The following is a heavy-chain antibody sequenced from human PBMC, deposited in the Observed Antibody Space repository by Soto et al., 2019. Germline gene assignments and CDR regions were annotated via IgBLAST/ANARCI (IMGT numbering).Heavy chain of an antibody. CDR3: ASVKSWAVSP. CDR2: IKQSGSDR. J-gene: IGHJ5*02. V-gene: IGHV3-7*01. CDR1: GFTFSSYW. Sequence: EVQLVESGGGLVQPGGSLGLSCAASGFTFSSYWMSWVRLAPGKGLEWVAHIKQSGSDRYYVDSVRGRFTISRDNAKKSLYLQMNSLRVEDTATYYCASVKSWAVSPWGQGTLVTVSS. D-gene: IGHD3-10*01.